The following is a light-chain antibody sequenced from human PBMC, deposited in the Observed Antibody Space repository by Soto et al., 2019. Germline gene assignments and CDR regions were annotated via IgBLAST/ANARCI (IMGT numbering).Light chain of an antibody. V-gene: IGKV2-30*01. CDR1: QALVYGDGNTY. J-gene: IGKJ1*01. CDR2: NVS. CDR3: MQNTHWPRT. Sequence: DVVLTQSPLSLPVTLGQPASISCTSSQALVYGDGNTYLIWVQQRPGQSPRGLIYNVSRRDSGVPDRFSGSVSGNDFTLKISRVEAEDVGIYYCMQNTHWPRTFGQGTKVEIK.